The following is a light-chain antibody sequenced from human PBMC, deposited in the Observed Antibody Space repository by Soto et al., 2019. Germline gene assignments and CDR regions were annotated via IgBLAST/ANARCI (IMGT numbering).Light chain of an antibody. V-gene: IGKV3-15*01. CDR1: HSVRND. J-gene: IGKJ1*01. Sequence: EIVMTQSPATSSVSPGEIATLSCRASHSVRNDLACYQQKPGQSPRLLIFDASTRATGIPARISGSGSGTEFTLTISNLQSEDFAIYYCQQYNNWRTFGQGTKVDIK. CDR2: DAS. CDR3: QQYNNWRT.